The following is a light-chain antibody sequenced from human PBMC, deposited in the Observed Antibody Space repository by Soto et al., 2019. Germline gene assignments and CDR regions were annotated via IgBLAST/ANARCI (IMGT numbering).Light chain of an antibody. CDR2: AAT. V-gene: IGKV1-39*01. Sequence: DIQLTQSPSSLSASVGDRVTITCRASQTIDTYLNWYQHKPGTAPKVLIYAATYLQDGVPSRFSGTGSGADFTLTISSLQPEDFATYYCQQNFSFPRTFGQGTKVDIK. J-gene: IGKJ1*01. CDR1: QTIDTY. CDR3: QQNFSFPRT.